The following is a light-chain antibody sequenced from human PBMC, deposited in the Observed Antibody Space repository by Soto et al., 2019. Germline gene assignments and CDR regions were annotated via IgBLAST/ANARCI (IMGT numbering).Light chain of an antibody. V-gene: IGLV2-14*01. CDR2: EVS. Sequence: QSALTQPASVSGSPGQSITISCTGTSSDVGGYNYVSWYQQHPGKAPKRMIYEVSNRPSGVSNRFSGSKSGNTASLTISGLQAEDEADYYCSSYTSSSFYDFGTGTNVTVL. CDR3: SSYTSSSFYD. CDR1: SSDVGGYNY. J-gene: IGLJ1*01.